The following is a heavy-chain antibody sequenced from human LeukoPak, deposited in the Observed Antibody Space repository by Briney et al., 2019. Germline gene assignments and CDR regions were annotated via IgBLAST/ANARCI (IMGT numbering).Heavy chain of an antibody. CDR3: ASWENGGGWYDAFDI. V-gene: IGHV3-21*01. D-gene: IGHD6-19*01. Sequence: PGGSLRLSCAASGFTFSSYSMNWVRQAPGKGLEWVSSISSSSSYIYYADSVKGRFTISRDNAKNSQYLQMNSLRAEDTAVYYCASWENGGGWYDAFDIWGQGTMVTVSS. CDR2: ISSSSSYI. CDR1: GFTFSSYS. J-gene: IGHJ3*02.